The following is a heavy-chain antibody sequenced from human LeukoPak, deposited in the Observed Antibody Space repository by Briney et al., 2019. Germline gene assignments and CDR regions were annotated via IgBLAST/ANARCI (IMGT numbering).Heavy chain of an antibody. D-gene: IGHD3-9*01. V-gene: IGHV5-51*07. CDR3: ARHTTGYPTGGYYGMDV. CDR1: GCSFTSYW. Sequence: GESLKISCKGSGCSFTSYWIGWVHQMPGKGLEWMRIIYPDDSDTRYRPSFQGQATISAEKYISTAYLQWSSLKASDTAMYYRARHTTGYPTGGYYGMDVWGKGTTVTVSS. CDR2: IYPDDSDT. J-gene: IGHJ6*04.